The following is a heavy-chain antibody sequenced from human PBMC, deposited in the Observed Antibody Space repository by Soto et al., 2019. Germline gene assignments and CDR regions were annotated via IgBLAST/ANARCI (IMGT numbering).Heavy chain of an antibody. CDR2: IDPSDSYT. CDR1: GYSFTSYW. J-gene: IGHJ6*02. Sequence: PGESLKISCKGSGYSFTSYWISWVRQMPGKGLEWMGRIDPSDSYTNYSPSFQGHVTISADKSISTAYLQWSSLKASDTAMYYCATRPRDYYYYGMDVWGHGTTVTVSS. CDR3: ATRPRDYYYYGMDV. V-gene: IGHV5-10-1*01.